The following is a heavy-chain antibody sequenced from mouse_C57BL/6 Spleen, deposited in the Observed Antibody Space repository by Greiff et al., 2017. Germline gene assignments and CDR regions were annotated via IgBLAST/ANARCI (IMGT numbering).Heavy chain of an antibody. Sequence: VHVKQSGPELVKPGASVKISCKASGYSFTGYYMHWVKQSHGNILDWIGYIYPYNGVSSYNQKFKGKATLTVDKSSSTAYMELRSLTSEDSAVYYCARTRTTVVAGDAMDYWGQGTSVTVSS. J-gene: IGHJ4*01. V-gene: IGHV1-31*01. CDR2: IYPYNGVS. D-gene: IGHD1-1*01. CDR3: ARTRTTVVAGDAMDY. CDR1: GYSFTGYY.